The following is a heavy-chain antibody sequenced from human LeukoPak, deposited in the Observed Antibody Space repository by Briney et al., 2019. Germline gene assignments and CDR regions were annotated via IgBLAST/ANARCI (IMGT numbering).Heavy chain of an antibody. CDR1: GFTVSSNY. CDR2: IYSGGST. D-gene: IGHD6-13*01. CDR3: ASLLQAGAFDI. Sequence: GGSLRLSCAASGFTVSSNYISWVRQAPGKGLEWVSVIYSGGSTYYADSVKGRFTISRENSKNTLYLQRNSLRAEDTAVYYCASLLQAGAFDIWGQGTMVTVSS. V-gene: IGHV3-66*01. J-gene: IGHJ3*02.